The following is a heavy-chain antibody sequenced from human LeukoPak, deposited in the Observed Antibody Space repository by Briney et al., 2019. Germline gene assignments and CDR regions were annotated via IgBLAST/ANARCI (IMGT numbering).Heavy chain of an antibody. J-gene: IGHJ6*03. CDR3: ASIPSTISNMDV. D-gene: IGHD3-9*01. V-gene: IGHV3-23*01. CDR2: ISGSGGST. Sequence: GGSLRLSCAASGFTFSSYGMNWVRQAPGKGLEWVSAISGSGGSTYYADSVKGRFTISRDNSKNTLYLQMNSLRAEDTAVYYCASIPSTISNMDVWGKGTTVTISS. CDR1: GFTFSSYG.